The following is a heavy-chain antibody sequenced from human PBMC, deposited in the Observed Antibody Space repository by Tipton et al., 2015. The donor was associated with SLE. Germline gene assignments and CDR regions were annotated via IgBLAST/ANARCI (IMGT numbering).Heavy chain of an antibody. Sequence: GSLRLSCAASGFTFSSFDMYWVRQTPGRGLEWVALIQYNGGNKHYADSVKGRFTVSRDNSKNTLYLQMNSLRAEDTAVYYCAKGPDCSGGRCHSGYYYYYMDVWGKGTTVTVSS. CDR3: AKGPDCSGGRCHSGYYYYYMDV. CDR2: IQYNGGNK. D-gene: IGHD2-15*01. J-gene: IGHJ6*03. V-gene: IGHV3-30*02. CDR1: GFTFSSFD.